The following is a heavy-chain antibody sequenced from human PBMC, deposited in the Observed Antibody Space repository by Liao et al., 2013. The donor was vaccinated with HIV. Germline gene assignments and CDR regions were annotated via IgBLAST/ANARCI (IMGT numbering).Heavy chain of an antibody. CDR3: ARDWAAEPHYFDY. D-gene: IGHD1-26*01. J-gene: IGHJ4*02. Sequence: QLQLQESGPGLVQPSETLSLTCTVSGGSIRSSPYYWAWIRQPPGKGLEWIGSMYYSGNTYYSPSLKSRITISSDTSKNQFSLKLSSVTAADTAVYYCARDWAAEPHYFDYWGQGTLVTVSS. CDR1: GGSIRSSPYY. CDR2: MYYSGNT. V-gene: IGHV4-39*07.